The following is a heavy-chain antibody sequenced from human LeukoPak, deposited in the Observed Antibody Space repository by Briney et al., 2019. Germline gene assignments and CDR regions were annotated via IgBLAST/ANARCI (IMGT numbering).Heavy chain of an antibody. Sequence: ASVKVSCKASGYTFTSYDINWVRQATGQGLEWMGWMNPNSGNTGYAQKFQGRVTITADESTSTAYMELSSLRSEDTAVYYCASVVGATRYFDYWGQGTLVTVSS. D-gene: IGHD1-26*01. V-gene: IGHV1-8*01. J-gene: IGHJ4*02. CDR2: MNPNSGNT. CDR3: ASVVGATRYFDY. CDR1: GYTFTSYD.